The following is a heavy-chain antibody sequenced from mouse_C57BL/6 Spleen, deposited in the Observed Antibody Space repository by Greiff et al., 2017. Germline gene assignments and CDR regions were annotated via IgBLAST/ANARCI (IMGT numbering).Heavy chain of an antibody. J-gene: IGHJ1*03. V-gene: IGHV1-55*01. CDR2: IYPGSGST. CDR3: ARGTTVVAWNWYFDV. Sequence: VQLQQPGAELVKPGASVKMSCKASGYTFTSYWITWVKQRPGQGLEWIGDIYPGSGSTNYNEKFKSKATLAVDTSSSTAYMQLSSLTSEDSAVYYCARGTTVVAWNWYFDVWGTGTTVTVSS. CDR1: GYTFTSYW. D-gene: IGHD1-1*01.